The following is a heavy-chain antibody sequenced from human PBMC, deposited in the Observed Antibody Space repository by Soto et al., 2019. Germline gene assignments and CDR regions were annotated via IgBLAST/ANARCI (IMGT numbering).Heavy chain of an antibody. D-gene: IGHD3-10*02. V-gene: IGHV4-39*01. CDR3: AKLVSADVRRSDLDH. CDR2: FYYSGTT. Sequence: PSETLSLTCTVSGDSITASYSNWAWIRQPPGKGLEWIGTFYYSGTTSQNPPLRSRITISGDTSRNQFSPHLRSVTAADSGVYYCAKLVSADVRRSDLDHWGQGTLVTVSS. CDR1: GDSITASYSN. J-gene: IGHJ4*02.